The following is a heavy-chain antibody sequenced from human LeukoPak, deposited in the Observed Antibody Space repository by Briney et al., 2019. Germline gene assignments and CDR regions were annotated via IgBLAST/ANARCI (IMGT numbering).Heavy chain of an antibody. CDR2: ISWNSGSI. CDR3: ATPTQLGYCSSTSCPGNY. D-gene: IGHD2-2*01. V-gene: IGHV3-9*01. J-gene: IGHJ4*02. CDR1: GFTFEEYA. Sequence: PGGSLRLSCAASGFTFEEYAMHWVPQAPGEGVEWGSGISWNSGSIGYADSVKGRFTISRDNSKNTLYLQMNSQRAEDTAVYYCATPTQLGYCSSTSCPGNYWGQGTLVTVSS.